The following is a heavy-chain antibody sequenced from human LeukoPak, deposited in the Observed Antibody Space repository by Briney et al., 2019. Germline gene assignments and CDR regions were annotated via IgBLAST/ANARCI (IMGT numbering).Heavy chain of an antibody. D-gene: IGHD2-2*01. CDR3: ARVGFLLYQLPYYYMDV. J-gene: IGHJ6*03. CDR2: IYPGDSDT. Sequence: GGSLKISCKGSGYSFTSYWIGWVRQMPGKGLEWMGIIYPGDSDTRYSPSFQGQVTISADKSISTAYLQWSSLKASDTAMYYCARVGFLLYQLPYYYMDVWGKGTTVTVSS. V-gene: IGHV5-51*01. CDR1: GYSFTSYW.